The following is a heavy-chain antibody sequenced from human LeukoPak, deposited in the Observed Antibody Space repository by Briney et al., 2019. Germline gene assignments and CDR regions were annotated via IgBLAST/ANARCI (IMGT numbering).Heavy chain of an antibody. CDR3: ARRPRLLWFGELYGDYFDY. CDR1: GGSISSYY. CDR2: IYYSGST. Sequence: SETLSLTCTVSGGSISSYYWSWIRQPPGKGLEWIGYIYYSGSTNYNPSLKSRVTISVDTSKNQFSLKLSSVTAADTAVYYCARRPRLLWFGELYGDYFDYWGQGTLVTVSS. D-gene: IGHD3-10*01. J-gene: IGHJ4*02. V-gene: IGHV4-59*12.